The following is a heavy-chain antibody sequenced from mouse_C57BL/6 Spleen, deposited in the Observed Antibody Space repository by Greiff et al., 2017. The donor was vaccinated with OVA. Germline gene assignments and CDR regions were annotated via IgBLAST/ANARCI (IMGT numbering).Heavy chain of an antibody. D-gene: IGHD1-1*01. CDR1: GYAFSSSW. CDR3: ARTDDYGSSYWYFDV. V-gene: IGHV1-82*01. Sequence: QVQLKESGPELVKPGASVKISCKASGYAFSSSWMHWVKQRPGKGLEWIGRIYPGDGDTNYNGKFKGKATLTADKSSSTAYMQRSSLTSEDSAVYFCARTDDYGSSYWYFDVWGTGTTVTVSS. J-gene: IGHJ1*03. CDR2: IYPGDGDT.